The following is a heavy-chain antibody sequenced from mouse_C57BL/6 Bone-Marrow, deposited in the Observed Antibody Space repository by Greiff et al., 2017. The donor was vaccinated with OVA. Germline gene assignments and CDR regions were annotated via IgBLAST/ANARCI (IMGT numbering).Heavy chain of an antibody. CDR2: ISYSGST. CDR3: ARWGSSSGTMRYFDV. J-gene: IGHJ1*03. CDR1: GYSITSDY. Sequence: EVKLMESGPGLAKPSQTLSLTCSVTGYSITSDYWNWIRKFPGNKLEYMGYISYSGSTYYNPSLKSRLSITRDTSKNQYYLQLNSVTTEDTATDYCARWGSSSGTMRYFDVWGTGTTVTGSS. V-gene: IGHV3-8*01. D-gene: IGHD4-1*01.